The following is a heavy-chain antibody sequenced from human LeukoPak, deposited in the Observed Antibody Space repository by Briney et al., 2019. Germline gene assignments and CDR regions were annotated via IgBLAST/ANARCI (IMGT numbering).Heavy chain of an antibody. Sequence: PGGSLRLSCAASGSTFRNSAMSWVRQAPGKGLEWVSTISGTGVGTFYADSVKGRLTTSRDNPKNTLYLQMNSLRAEDTAVYYCAKNNWNDMPFVDYWGQGTLVTVSS. CDR2: ISGTGVGT. J-gene: IGHJ4*02. D-gene: IGHD1-20*01. CDR1: GSTFRNSA. V-gene: IGHV3-23*01. CDR3: AKNNWNDMPFVDY.